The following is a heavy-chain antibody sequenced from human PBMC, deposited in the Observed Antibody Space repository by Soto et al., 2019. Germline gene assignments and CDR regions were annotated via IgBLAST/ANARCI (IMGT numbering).Heavy chain of an antibody. CDR3: ARGSRGVRFDP. J-gene: IGHJ5*02. CDR1: GYTFTSYD. CDR2: MNPNSGNG. V-gene: IGHV1-8*01. D-gene: IGHD3-10*01. Sequence: QVQLVQSGAEVKKPGASVKVSCKASGYTFTSYDINWVRQATGQGLEWMGWMNPNSGNGGYAQKFQGRVTMTRNTSISTADMELRSPISEDTAVYYCARGSRGVRFDPWGQGTLVNVAS.